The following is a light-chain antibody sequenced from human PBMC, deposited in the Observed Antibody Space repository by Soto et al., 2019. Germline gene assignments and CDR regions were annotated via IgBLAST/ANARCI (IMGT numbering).Light chain of an antibody. CDR1: SSDIGSNV. V-gene: IGLV1-44*01. Sequence: QSVLTQPPSASGTPGQRVTISCSGSSSDIGSNVVNWYQQLPGTAPKLLIYTNDQRPSGVPDRFSGSRSGTSASLAISGLQSEVEADYFCAAWDDSLNGPVFGGGTKLTVL. CDR2: TND. J-gene: IGLJ3*02. CDR3: AAWDDSLNGPV.